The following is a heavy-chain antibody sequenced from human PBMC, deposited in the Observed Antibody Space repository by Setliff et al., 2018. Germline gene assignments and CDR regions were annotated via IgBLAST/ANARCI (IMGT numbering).Heavy chain of an antibody. CDR3: AGTPARGTTWLSPFDY. CDR2: IQSTGNT. CDR1: GVSFGSGTYY. J-gene: IGHJ4*02. Sequence: SETLSLTCTVSGVSFGSGTYYWSWIRQPAGKGLEWIGLIQSTGNTNYNPSLQSRATISVDTSKNQFSLKMTSVTAADTAMYFCAGTPARGTTWLSPFDYWGQGTLVTVSS. D-gene: IGHD5-12*01. V-gene: IGHV4-61*02.